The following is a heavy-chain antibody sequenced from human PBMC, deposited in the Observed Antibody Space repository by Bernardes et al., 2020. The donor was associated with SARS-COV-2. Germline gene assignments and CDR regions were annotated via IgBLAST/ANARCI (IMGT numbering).Heavy chain of an antibody. V-gene: IGHV3-15*01. Sequence: GGSLRLSCAASGFTFHTEWMSWVRQAPGKGLEWVGRIKGKIHGETTDYVAPVKGRFTIPRDDSKNTVYLHMNSLKTEDTAVYYCTTELLPNWDDAFHFWGQGTMVTVS. CDR2: IKGKIHGETT. CDR1: GFTFHTEW. D-gene: IGHD7-27*01. CDR3: TTELLPNWDDAFHF. J-gene: IGHJ3*01.